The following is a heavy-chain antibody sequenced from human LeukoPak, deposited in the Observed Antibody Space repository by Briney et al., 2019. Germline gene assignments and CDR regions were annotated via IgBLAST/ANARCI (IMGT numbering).Heavy chain of an antibody. CDR3: ARDLVVPAATLIYYYYGMDV. CDR1: GFTFTSYS. CDR2: ISGGGGST. V-gene: IGHV3-23*01. J-gene: IGHJ6*02. D-gene: IGHD2-2*01. Sequence: AGGSLRLSCAASGFTFTSYSMNWVRQAPGKGLEWVSTISGGGGSTYYADSVKGRFTISRDNSKNTLYLQMNSLRAEDTAVYYCARDLVVPAATLIYYYYGMDVWGQGTTVTVSS.